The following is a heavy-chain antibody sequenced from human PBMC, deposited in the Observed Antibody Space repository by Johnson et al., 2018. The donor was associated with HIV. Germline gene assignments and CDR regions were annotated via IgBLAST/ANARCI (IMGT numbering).Heavy chain of an antibody. CDR1: GFTFSSYG. D-gene: IGHD3-3*01. Sequence: QVQLVESGGGVVQPGRSLRLSCAASGFTFSSYGMHWVRQAPGKGLEWVAVISDEGSNHYYADSVKGRFTISRDNAKNSLYLQMNSLIAEDTAVYYWARAGGTPFNFWSGYNREGDAFEFWGQGTMVTVSS. CDR3: ARAGGTPFNFWSGYNREGDAFEF. V-gene: IGHV3-33*05. J-gene: IGHJ3*01. CDR2: ISDEGSNH.